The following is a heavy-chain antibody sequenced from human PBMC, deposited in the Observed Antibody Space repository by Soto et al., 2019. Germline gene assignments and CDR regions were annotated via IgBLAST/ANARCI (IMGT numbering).Heavy chain of an antibody. CDR1: GYTFTSYA. Sequence: QVKLGQSGAEVKKPGASVKVSCKASGYTFTSYAISWVRQAPGQGLEWMGWISAYNGNTNYAQKLQGRVAMTTDTSTITAYMELRNLRSGDAAVYYCARVWFGEFVDYFDFGSQGTLVTV. CDR2: ISAYNGNT. D-gene: IGHD3-10*01. V-gene: IGHV1-18*01. J-gene: IGHJ4*02. CDR3: ARVWFGEFVDYFDF.